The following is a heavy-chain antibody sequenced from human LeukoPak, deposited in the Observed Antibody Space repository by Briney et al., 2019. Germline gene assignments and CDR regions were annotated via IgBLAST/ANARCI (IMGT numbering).Heavy chain of an antibody. CDR3: ARSYSSSWYEFDY. Sequence: GGSLRLSCAASGFSFNSYAMSWVRQAPGKGLEWVANIKQDGSEKYYVDSVKGRFTISRDNAKNSLYLQMNSLRAEDTAVYYWARSYSSSWYEFDYWGQGTLVTVSS. J-gene: IGHJ4*02. D-gene: IGHD6-13*01. V-gene: IGHV3-7*01. CDR2: IKQDGSEK. CDR1: GFSFNSYA.